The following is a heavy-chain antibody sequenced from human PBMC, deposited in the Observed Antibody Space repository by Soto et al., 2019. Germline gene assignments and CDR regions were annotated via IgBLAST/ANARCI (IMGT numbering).Heavy chain of an antibody. D-gene: IGHD3-10*01. CDR3: ARDRITMVRGVPYYYYGMDV. V-gene: IGHV4-34*01. Sequence: SETLSLTCAVYGGSFSGYYWSWIRQPPGKGLEWIGEINHSGSTNYNPSLKSRVTISVDTSKNQFSLKLSSVTAADTAVYYCARDRITMVRGVPYYYYGMDVWGQGTTVTVS. J-gene: IGHJ6*02. CDR1: GGSFSGYY. CDR2: INHSGST.